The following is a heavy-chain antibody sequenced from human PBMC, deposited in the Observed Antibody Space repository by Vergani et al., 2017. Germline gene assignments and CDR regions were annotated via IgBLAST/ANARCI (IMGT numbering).Heavy chain of an antibody. J-gene: IGHJ3*02. V-gene: IGHV4-39*07. Sequence: QLQLQESGPRLVKPSETLSLTCTVSGGSISSSSYYWGWIRQPPGKGLEWIGSIYYSGSTYYNPSLKSRVTISVDTSKNQFSLKLSSVTAADTAVYYCARAGRITMIVVVITGAFDIWGQGTMVTVSS. CDR3: ARAGRITMIVVVITGAFDI. CDR1: GGSISSSSYY. D-gene: IGHD3-22*01. CDR2: IYYSGST.